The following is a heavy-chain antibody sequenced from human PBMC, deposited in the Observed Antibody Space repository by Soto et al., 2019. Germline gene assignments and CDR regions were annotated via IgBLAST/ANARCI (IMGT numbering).Heavy chain of an antibody. V-gene: IGHV3-7*04. CDR3: ARTRGSFNPYYGMDV. CDR1: GGTCGNYG. D-gene: IGHD2-2*01. Sequence: PVVSLRVSCEAAGGTCGNYGGSCVRQAPGKGLEWVASIKEDGSEVWYSDSVKGRVTISKDNVKNTLYLQFTSLRADDTAVYYCARTRGSFNPYYGMDVWGPGTTVTVSS. CDR2: IKEDGSEV. J-gene: IGHJ6*02.